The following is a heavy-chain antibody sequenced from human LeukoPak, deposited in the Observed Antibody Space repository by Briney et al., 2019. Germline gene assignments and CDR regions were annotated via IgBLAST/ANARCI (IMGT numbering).Heavy chain of an antibody. J-gene: IGHJ4*02. CDR1: GGSFSGYY. Sequence: SETLSLTCAVYGGSFSGYYWSWIRQPPGKGLEWIGEINHSGSTNYNPSLKSRVTISVDTSKNQFSLKLSSVTAADTALYYCAKVTDYYDSSGEDYWGQGTLVTVSS. V-gene: IGHV4-34*01. D-gene: IGHD3-22*01. CDR3: AKVTDYYDSSGEDY. CDR2: INHSGST.